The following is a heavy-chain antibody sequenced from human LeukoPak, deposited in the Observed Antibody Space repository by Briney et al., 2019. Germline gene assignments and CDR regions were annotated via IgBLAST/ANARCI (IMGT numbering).Heavy chain of an antibody. J-gene: IGHJ3*02. CDR2: IYYSGDT. CDR1: GGSISSSSYY. D-gene: IGHD3-10*01. V-gene: IGHV4-39*01. Sequence: PSETLSLICTVSGGSISSSSYYWGWIRQYPGKGLEWIGNIYYSGDTYYNPSLKSRVTISVDTSKNQFSLKVNSVTAADTAVYYCARGVNIWGQGTMVTVSS. CDR3: ARGVNI.